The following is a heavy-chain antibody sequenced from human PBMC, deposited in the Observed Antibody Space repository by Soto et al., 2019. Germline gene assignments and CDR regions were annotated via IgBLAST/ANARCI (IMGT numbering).Heavy chain of an antibody. Sequence: GGSLRLSCAASAFPCSPYGMIWVRHAPRRGLELVSYITSARNSIHYAHALKGQFTSSRDNAKISRFVQMNSLRVEHTDVYFCARVRYARSYSPLHYWGQG. D-gene: IGHD1-26*01. CDR1: AFPCSPYG. CDR3: ARVRYARSYSPLHY. J-gene: IGHJ4*02. V-gene: IGHV3-48*01. CDR2: ITSARNSI.